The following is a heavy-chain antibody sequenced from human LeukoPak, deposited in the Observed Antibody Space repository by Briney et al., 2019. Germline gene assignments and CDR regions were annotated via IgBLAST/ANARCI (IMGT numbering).Heavy chain of an antibody. V-gene: IGHV4-34*01. CDR3: ASAYYYGSATY. CDR2: INHSGST. CDR1: GGSFSGYY. J-gene: IGHJ4*02. D-gene: IGHD3-10*01. Sequence: PSETLSLTCAVYGGSFSGYYWSWIRQPPGKGLEWIGEINHSGSTNYNPSLKSRVTISVDTSKNQFSLKLSSVTAADTAVYYCASAYYYGSATYWGLGTLVTVSS.